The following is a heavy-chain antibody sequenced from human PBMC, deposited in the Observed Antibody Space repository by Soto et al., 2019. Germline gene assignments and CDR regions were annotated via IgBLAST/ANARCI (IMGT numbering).Heavy chain of an antibody. Sequence: ASVKVSCKASGYTFTSYGISWVRQAPGQGLEWMGWISAYNGNTNYAQKLQGRVTMTTDTSTSTAYMELRSLRSDDTAVYYCARATYYDFWSGYWQQPTIDYWGQGTLVTVS. CDR2: ISAYNGNT. V-gene: IGHV1-18*01. D-gene: IGHD3-3*01. J-gene: IGHJ4*02. CDR1: GYTFTSYG. CDR3: ARATYYDFWSGYWQQPTIDY.